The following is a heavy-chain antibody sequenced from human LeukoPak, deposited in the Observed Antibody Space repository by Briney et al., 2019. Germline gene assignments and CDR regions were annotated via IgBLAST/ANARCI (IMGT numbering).Heavy chain of an antibody. CDR1: GGSISSDGYY. J-gene: IGHJ4*02. D-gene: IGHD5-18*01. CDR2: IYYSGST. CDR3: AGVIGYSYGHIDY. Sequence: SETLSLTCTVSGGSISSDGYYWGWVRQPPGEGLECIGSIYYSGSTYYNPSLRSRVTISVDTSKNQFSLKLSSVTAADTAVYYCAGVIGYSYGHIDYWGQGSLVTVSS. V-gene: IGHV4-39*01.